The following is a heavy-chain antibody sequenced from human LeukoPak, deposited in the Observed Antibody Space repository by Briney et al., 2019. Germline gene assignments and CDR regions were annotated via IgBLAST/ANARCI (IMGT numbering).Heavy chain of an antibody. V-gene: IGHV3-30*18. CDR3: AKGGYGYSYGYFDY. Sequence: PGGSLRLSCAASGFTFSSYGMHWVRQAPGKGLEWVAVISYDGSNKYYADSVKGRFTISRDNSKNTLYLQMNSLRAEDTAVYYCAKGGYGYSYGYFDYWGQGTLVTVSS. CDR2: ISYDGSNK. D-gene: IGHD5-18*01. J-gene: IGHJ4*02. CDR1: GFTFSSYG.